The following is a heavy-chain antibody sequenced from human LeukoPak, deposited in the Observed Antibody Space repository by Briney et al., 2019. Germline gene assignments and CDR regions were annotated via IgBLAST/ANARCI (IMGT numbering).Heavy chain of an antibody. V-gene: IGHV4-34*01. CDR2: INHSGST. J-gene: IGHJ4*02. CDR1: GGSFSGYY. D-gene: IGHD3-10*01. Sequence: SETLSLTCAVYGGSFSGYYWSWSRQPPGKGLEWIGEINHSGSTNYNPSLKSRVTISVDTSKNQFSLKLSSVTAADTAVYYCARGGWGSGARDYWGQGTLVTVSS. CDR3: ARGGWGSGARDY.